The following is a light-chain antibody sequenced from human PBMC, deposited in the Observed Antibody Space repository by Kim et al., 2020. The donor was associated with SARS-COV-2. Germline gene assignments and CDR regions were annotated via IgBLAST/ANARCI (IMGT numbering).Light chain of an antibody. V-gene: IGLV3-21*01. CDR3: QVWDTDTDDYV. CDR1: NIGGHS. CDR2: YDS. J-gene: IGLJ1*01. Sequence: PGQKARITCGGSNIGGHSVPWYQQKTGEAPVLVIYYDSDRPSGIPERFSGSKAATTATLTISRVEAGDEADYYCQVWDTDTDDYVFGTGTKVTVL.